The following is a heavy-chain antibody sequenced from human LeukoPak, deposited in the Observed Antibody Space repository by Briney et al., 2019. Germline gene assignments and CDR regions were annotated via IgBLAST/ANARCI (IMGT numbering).Heavy chain of an antibody. V-gene: IGHV4-38-2*02. CDR1: GYSINSGYD. Sequence: SETLSLTCTVSGYSINSGYDWGWIRQPPGKGLEWIGSLYHSGSTYYNPSLKSRVTISVDTSKNQFSLRLSSVTAADTAVYYCARQCSDILTGYHRGELYWYFDLWGRGTLVTVSS. CDR2: LYHSGST. CDR3: ARQCSDILTGYHRGELYWYFDL. J-gene: IGHJ2*01. D-gene: IGHD3-9*01.